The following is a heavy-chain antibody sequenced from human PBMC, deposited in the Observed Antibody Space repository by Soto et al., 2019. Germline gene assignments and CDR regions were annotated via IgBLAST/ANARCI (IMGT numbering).Heavy chain of an antibody. Sequence: SSETLSLTCSVSGGSVSSGSYYWSWIRQPPGKGLEWIGYIYYSGSTNYNPSLKSRVTISLDTSKNQFSLKLSSVTAADTAAYYCARATWQILFDYWGQGTLVTV. CDR3: ARATWQILFDY. CDR1: GGSVSSGSYY. J-gene: IGHJ4*02. V-gene: IGHV4-61*01. CDR2: IYYSGST.